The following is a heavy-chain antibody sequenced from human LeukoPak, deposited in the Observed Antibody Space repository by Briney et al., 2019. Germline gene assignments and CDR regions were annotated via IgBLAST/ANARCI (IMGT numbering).Heavy chain of an antibody. V-gene: IGHV3-30*03. Sequence: GGSLRLSCAASGFTFSSYGMSWVRQAPGKGLEWVAVISYDGSNKYYADSVKGRFTISRGNSKNTLYLQMNSLRAEDTAVYYCAREEQGDAFDIWGQGTMVTVSS. CDR1: GFTFSSYG. D-gene: IGHD1-26*01. CDR2: ISYDGSNK. CDR3: AREEQGDAFDI. J-gene: IGHJ3*02.